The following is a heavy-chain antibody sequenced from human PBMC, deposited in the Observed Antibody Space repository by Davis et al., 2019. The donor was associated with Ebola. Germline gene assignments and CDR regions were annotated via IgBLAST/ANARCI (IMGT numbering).Heavy chain of an antibody. CDR2: IYHSGST. V-gene: IGHV4-30-2*01. CDR3: DRDLWVRGGNGMDV. J-gene: IGHJ6*02. Sequence: MPSETLSLTCTVSGYSISSGYSWSWIRQPPGKGMEWSGYIYHSGSTYYNPSLNSRVTISVDRFKNHFSLKLSSVTAADTAVYYCDRDLWVRGGNGMDVWGQGTTVTVSS. D-gene: IGHD3-10*01. CDR1: GYSISSGYS.